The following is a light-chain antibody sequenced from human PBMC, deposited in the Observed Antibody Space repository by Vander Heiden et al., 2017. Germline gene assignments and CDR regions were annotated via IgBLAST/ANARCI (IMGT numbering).Light chain of an antibody. Sequence: QSVLTQPPSVSGAPGPRVTISCTGSSSNIGAGYDVHWYQQLPGTAPKLLIYGKNNRPSGVPDRFSGSKSGTSASLAITGLQAEDEADYYCQSYDSRLSGPIFGGGTKLTVL. J-gene: IGLJ2*01. V-gene: IGLV1-40*01. CDR3: QSYDSRLSGPI. CDR1: SSNIGAGYD. CDR2: GKN.